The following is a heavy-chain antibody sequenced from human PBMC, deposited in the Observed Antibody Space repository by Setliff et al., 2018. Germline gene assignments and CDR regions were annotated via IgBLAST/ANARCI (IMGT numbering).Heavy chain of an antibody. V-gene: IGHV1-69-2*01. CDR2: VDPEDGST. D-gene: IGHD3-16*01. CDR1: GYIFTDYY. CDR3: TPSVATITAGDVEASDV. Sequence: SCKASGYIFTDYYIHWVQQAPGKGLEWMGRVDPEDGSTIYAEKFQGRVTMTADTSTFTAYMELRGLRSEDTAMYYCTPSVATITAGDVEASDVWGKGTPVTVSS. J-gene: IGHJ6*04.